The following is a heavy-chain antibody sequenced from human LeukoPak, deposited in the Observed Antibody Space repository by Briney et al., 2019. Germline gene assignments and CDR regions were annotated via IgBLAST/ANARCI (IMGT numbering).Heavy chain of an antibody. Sequence: GGSLRLSCAASGFTFSSYGMHWVRQAPGKGLEWVAVISYDGSNKYYADSVKGRFTISRDNSKNTLYLQMNSLRAEDTAVYYCAREGPVVVPASRHFQHWGQGTLVTVSS. J-gene: IGHJ1*01. D-gene: IGHD2-2*01. CDR1: GFTFSSYG. CDR2: ISYDGSNK. CDR3: AREGPVVVPASRHFQH. V-gene: IGHV3-30*03.